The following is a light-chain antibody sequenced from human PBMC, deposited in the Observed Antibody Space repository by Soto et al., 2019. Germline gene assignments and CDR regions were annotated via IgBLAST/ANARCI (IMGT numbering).Light chain of an antibody. CDR3: SSYAGSLYV. J-gene: IGLJ1*01. Sequence: PMTKPASLSGSPGQSRTISCTVTSSDVGRYNLVSWYQQHPGKAPKLMIYEGSKRPSGVSNRFYGSKSGNTASLTISGLQAEDEADYYCSSYAGSLYVFGTGTKVTVL. V-gene: IGLV2-23*01. CDR2: EGS. CDR1: SSDVGRYNL.